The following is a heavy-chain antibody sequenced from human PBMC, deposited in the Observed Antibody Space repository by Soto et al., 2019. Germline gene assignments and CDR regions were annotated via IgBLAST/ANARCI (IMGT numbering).Heavy chain of an antibody. CDR1: GFTFSNYA. J-gene: IGHJ5*02. CDR3: AKDAVSGDGVWLLDS. Sequence: EVQLLESGGGLVQPGGSLRLSCAASGFTFSNYAMSWARQAPGKGLEWVSGLLRSGSTTYYADSVKGRFTISSDKSANSTYQQMDSLRAEDTAVYYCAKDAVSGDGVWLLDSWGQGTVVTVSS. D-gene: IGHD4-17*01. CDR2: LLRSGSTT. V-gene: IGHV3-23*01.